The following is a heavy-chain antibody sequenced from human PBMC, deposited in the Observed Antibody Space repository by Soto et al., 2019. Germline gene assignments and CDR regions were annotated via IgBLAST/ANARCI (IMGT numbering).Heavy chain of an antibody. D-gene: IGHD4-17*01. CDR3: ARDQEVNYSDYGGSDYYGMDV. Sequence: PSETLSLTCTVSGGSISGGGYYWSWIRQHPGKGLEWIGYIYYTGSTYYNPSLKSRVSISVDTSKNQFSLKLSSVTAADTAVYYCARDQEVNYSDYGGSDYYGMDVWGQGTTVTVSS. V-gene: IGHV4-31*03. J-gene: IGHJ6*02. CDR2: IYYTGST. CDR1: GGSISGGGYY.